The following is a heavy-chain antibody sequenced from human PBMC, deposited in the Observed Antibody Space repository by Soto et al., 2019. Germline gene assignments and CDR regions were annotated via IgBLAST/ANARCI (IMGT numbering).Heavy chain of an antibody. CDR2: INWDGAGT. Sequence: GGSLRLSCAASGFTFDGYSMHWVRQAPGKGLEWVSLINWDGAGTYYADSARGRFTISRDNSKNSLYLQMNSLRTEDTALYYCVKDMAYGGNSGPFDSWGQGTLVTVSS. CDR1: GFTFDGYS. V-gene: IGHV3-43*01. D-gene: IGHD4-17*01. J-gene: IGHJ4*02. CDR3: VKDMAYGGNSGPFDS.